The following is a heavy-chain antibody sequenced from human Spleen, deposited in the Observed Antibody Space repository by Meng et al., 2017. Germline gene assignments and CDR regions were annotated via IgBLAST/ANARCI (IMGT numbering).Heavy chain of an antibody. D-gene: IGHD5-24*01. J-gene: IGHJ4*02. CDR2: IYQSGST. CDR1: GYSITGSYN. Sequence: SETLSLTCAVSGYSITGSYNWGWIRQSPGKGLEWIGSIYQSGSTYYNPSLKSRVTMSADTSKNQFSLKLTSVTAADTAVYYCVAGGDGYNLKFGSWGQGTLVTVSS. CDR3: VAGGDGYNLKFGS. V-gene: IGHV4-38-2*01.